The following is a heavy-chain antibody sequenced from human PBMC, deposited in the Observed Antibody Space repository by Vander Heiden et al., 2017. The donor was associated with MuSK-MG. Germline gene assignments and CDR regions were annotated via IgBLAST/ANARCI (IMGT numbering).Heavy chain of an antibody. CDR2: ISYDGSNK. Sequence: QVQLVESGGGVVQPGRSLRLSCAASGFTFSSYAMHWVRQAPGKGLEWVAVISYDGSNKYYADSVKGRFTISRDNSKNTLYLQMNSLRAEDTAVYYCAREGEQWLDLDYWGQGTLVTVSS. J-gene: IGHJ4*02. V-gene: IGHV3-30-3*01. CDR3: AREGEQWLDLDY. CDR1: GFTFSSYA. D-gene: IGHD6-19*01.